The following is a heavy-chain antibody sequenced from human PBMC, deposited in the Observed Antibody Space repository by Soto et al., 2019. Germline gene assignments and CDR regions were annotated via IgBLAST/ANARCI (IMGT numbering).Heavy chain of an antibody. CDR3: AKGLAYCGGDCSEYFQH. CDR1: GFTFSSYA. CDR2: ISGSGGST. V-gene: IGHV3-23*04. J-gene: IGHJ1*01. D-gene: IGHD2-21*02. Sequence: EVQLVESGGGLVQPGRSLRLSCAASGFTFSSYAMSWVRQAPGKGLEWVSAISGSGGSTYYADSVKGRFTISRDNSKNTLYLQMNSLRAEDTAVYYCAKGLAYCGGDCSEYFQHWGQGTLVTVSS.